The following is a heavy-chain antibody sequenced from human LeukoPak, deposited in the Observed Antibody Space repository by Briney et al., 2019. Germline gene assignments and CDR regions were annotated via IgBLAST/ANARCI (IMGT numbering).Heavy chain of an antibody. CDR2: INHSGST. Sequence: SETLSLTCAVYGGSFSGYYWSWIRQPPGKGLEWIGEINHSGSTNYNPSLKSRVTISVDTSKNQFSLKLSSVTAADTAVYYCAIAAAGTYNWFDPWGQGTLVTVSS. CDR3: AIAAAGTYNWFDP. V-gene: IGHV4-34*01. CDR1: GGSFSGYY. D-gene: IGHD6-13*01. J-gene: IGHJ5*02.